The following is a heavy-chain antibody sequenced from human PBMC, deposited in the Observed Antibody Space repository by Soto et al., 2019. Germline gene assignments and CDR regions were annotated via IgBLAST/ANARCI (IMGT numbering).Heavy chain of an antibody. CDR3: AKAMVVVTAISGGGGFDK. Sequence: PGGSLRLSCAASGFTFSSYGMHWVRQAPGKGLEWVAVISYDGSNKYCADSVKGRFTIPRDNSKNTLYLQMNSLRAEDTAVYYCAKAMVVVTAISGGGGFDKWGQGTLVTVSS. CDR1: GFTFSSYG. V-gene: IGHV3-30*18. CDR2: ISYDGSNK. D-gene: IGHD2-21*02. J-gene: IGHJ3*02.